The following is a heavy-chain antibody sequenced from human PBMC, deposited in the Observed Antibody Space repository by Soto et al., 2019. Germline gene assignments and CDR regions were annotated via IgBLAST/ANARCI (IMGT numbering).Heavy chain of an antibody. D-gene: IGHD3-3*01. CDR2: INPNSGGT. V-gene: IGHV1-2*02. CDR1: GYTFTGYY. CDR3: ARMPIFWSGYYSGGDYYYGMDV. Sequence: ASVKVSCKASGYTFTGYYMHWVRQAPGQGLEWMGWINPNSGGTNYAQKFQGRVTMTRDTSISTAYMELSRLRSDDTAVYYCARMPIFWSGYYSGGDYYYGMDVWGQGTTVTVSS. J-gene: IGHJ6*02.